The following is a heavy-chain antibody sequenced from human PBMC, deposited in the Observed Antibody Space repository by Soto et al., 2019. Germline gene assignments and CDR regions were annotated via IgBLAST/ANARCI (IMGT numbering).Heavy chain of an antibody. CDR3: DLPICGCACYSPFDY. J-gene: IGHJ4*01. V-gene: IGHV3-23*01. CDR1: GVGLSTYA. Sequence: EVQLLESGGGLVQPGGSLRLSCTASGVGLSTYAISWFRQAPGKGLERVSVISGHSGKTDYAESVKGRFSISRDKSENTDKMQMKRLIAKDTAVYYCDLPICGCACYSPFDYWGQRNLETVSS. D-gene: IGHD2-21*02. CDR2: ISGHSGKT.